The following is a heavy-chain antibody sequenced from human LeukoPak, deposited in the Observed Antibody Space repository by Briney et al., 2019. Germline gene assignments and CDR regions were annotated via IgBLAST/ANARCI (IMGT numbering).Heavy chain of an antibody. CDR1: GYTFTSYY. V-gene: IGHV1-46*01. CDR2: INPSGGST. D-gene: IGHD3-22*01. Sequence: GASVKVSCKASGYTFTSYYIHWVRQAPGQGLEWMGIINPSGGSTTYAQKFQGRVTMTRDTSSTTAYMELSRLRSDDTAVYYCARLVVISTTSEYFQEWGQGTLVIVSS. J-gene: IGHJ1*01. CDR3: ARLVVISTTSEYFQE.